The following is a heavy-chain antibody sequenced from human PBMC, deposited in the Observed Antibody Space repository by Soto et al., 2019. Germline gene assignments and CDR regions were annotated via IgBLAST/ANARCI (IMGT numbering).Heavy chain of an antibody. CDR1: GYTFTSYY. D-gene: IGHD3-10*01. CDR3: ARDRGSGSYYYGMDV. J-gene: IGHJ6*02. V-gene: IGHV1-46*01. Sequence: ASVKVSCKASGYTFTSYYMHWVRQAPGQELKKMRIINPSGGSTSYAQKLQSRVTMTRDTSTSTVYMELSSLRSEDTAVYYCARDRGSGSYYYGMDVWGQGTTVTVSS. CDR2: INPSGGST.